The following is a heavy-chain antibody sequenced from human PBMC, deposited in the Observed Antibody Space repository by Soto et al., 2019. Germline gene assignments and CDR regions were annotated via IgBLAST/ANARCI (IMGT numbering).Heavy chain of an antibody. V-gene: IGHV4-61*01. D-gene: IGHD1-7*01. CDR2: IYYSGST. Sequence: PSETLSLTCTVSGGSVSSGSYNWNWIRQPPGKALEWIGYIYYSGSTNYNPSLKSRVTISVDTSKNQFSLKLSSVTAADTAVYYCARDRETSNWFDPWGQGTLVTVSS. J-gene: IGHJ5*02. CDR3: ARDRETSNWFDP. CDR1: GGSVSSGSYN.